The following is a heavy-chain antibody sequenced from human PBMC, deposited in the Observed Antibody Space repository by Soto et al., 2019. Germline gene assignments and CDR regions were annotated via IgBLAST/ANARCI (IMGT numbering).Heavy chain of an antibody. V-gene: IGHV4-59*08. J-gene: IGHJ6*03. Sequence: SETLSLTCTVSGGSISSYYWSWIRQPPGKGLEWIGYIYYSGSTNYNPSLKSRVTISVDTSKNQFSLKLSSVTAADTAVYYCARQWSSSRMYYYYYMDVWGKGTTVTVSS. CDR3: ARQWSSSRMYYYYYMDV. CDR1: GGSISSYY. D-gene: IGHD6-6*01. CDR2: IYYSGST.